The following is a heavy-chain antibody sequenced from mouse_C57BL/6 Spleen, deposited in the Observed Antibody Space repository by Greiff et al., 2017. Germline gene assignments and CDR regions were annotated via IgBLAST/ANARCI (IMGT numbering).Heavy chain of an antibody. CDR2: ISSGSSTI. V-gene: IGHV5-17*01. Sequence: EVQRVESGGGLVKPGGSLKLSCAASGFTFSDYGMHWVRQAPEQGLEWVAYISSGSSTIYYADTVKGRFTISRDNAKNPLCLQMTSLRSEDTAMXYCARGGTGTDYWGQGTSLTVSS. D-gene: IGHD4-1*01. CDR1: GFTFSDYG. CDR3: ARGGTGTDY. J-gene: IGHJ2*02.